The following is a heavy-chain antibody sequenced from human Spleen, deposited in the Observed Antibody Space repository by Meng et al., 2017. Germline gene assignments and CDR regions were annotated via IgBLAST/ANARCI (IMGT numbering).Heavy chain of an antibody. CDR1: GGSISSSSYY. CDR3: ARGYYDILTGYYPLDY. V-gene: IGHV4-39*07. Sequence: ESLKISCTVSGGSISSSSYYWGWIRQPPGKGLEWIGSIYYSGSTYYNPSLKSRVTISVDTSKNQFSLKLSSVTAADTAVYYCARGYYDILTGYYPLDYWGQGTLVTVSS. CDR2: IYYSGST. D-gene: IGHD3-9*01. J-gene: IGHJ4*02.